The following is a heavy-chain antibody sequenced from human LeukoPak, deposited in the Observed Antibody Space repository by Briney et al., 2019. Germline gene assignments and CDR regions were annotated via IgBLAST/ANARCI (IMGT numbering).Heavy chain of an antibody. V-gene: IGHV3-23*01. CDR2: ISGSGGST. D-gene: IGHD5-18*01. CDR1: GFTFSSYW. J-gene: IGHJ4*02. CDR3: AKGTKGYSYGYADY. Sequence: GGSLRLSCAASGFTFSSYWMSWVRQAPGKGLEWVSAISGSGGSTYYADSVKGRFTISRDNSKNTLYLQMNSLRAEDTAVYYCAKGTKGYSYGYADYWGQGTLVTVSS.